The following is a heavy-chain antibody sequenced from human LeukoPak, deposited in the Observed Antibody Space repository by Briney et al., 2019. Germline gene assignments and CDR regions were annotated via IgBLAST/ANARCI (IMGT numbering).Heavy chain of an antibody. Sequence: PGGSLRISCAASGFSFNAYAMTWVRQAPGKGLEWVSRVSKTGRTTYYTDSVKGRFTISRDNSKNTLNLQMNRLSAEDTALYFCAKDHDNTASYFYFDSWGLGTLVTVSS. D-gene: IGHD3-9*01. CDR2: VSKTGRTT. J-gene: IGHJ4*02. CDR1: GFSFNAYA. CDR3: AKDHDNTASYFYFDS. V-gene: IGHV3-23*01.